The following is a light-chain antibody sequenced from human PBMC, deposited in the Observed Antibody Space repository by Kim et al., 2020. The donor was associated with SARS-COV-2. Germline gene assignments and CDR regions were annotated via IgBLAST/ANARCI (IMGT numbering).Light chain of an antibody. V-gene: IGKV3-20*01. Sequence: ENVLTQSPGTLSLSPGERATLSCRASQSVSSNYLAWYQQKPGQAPRLLIYGASTRATGIPDRFSGSGSGTDFTLTISRLEPEDFAVFYCQQYSESPLAISFGGGTKVDIK. CDR2: GAS. J-gene: IGKJ4*01. CDR3: QQYSESPLAIS. CDR1: QSVSSNY.